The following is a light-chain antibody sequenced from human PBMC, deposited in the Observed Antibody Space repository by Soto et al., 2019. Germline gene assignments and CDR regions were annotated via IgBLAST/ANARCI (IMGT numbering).Light chain of an antibody. J-gene: IGLJ1*01. V-gene: IGLV2-14*01. Sequence: QSALTQPASVSGSPGQSITISCTGTSSDVGGYNYVSWYQQHPGKAPKLMIYDVSNRPSGVTNRFSVSKSGNTASLTISGLQAEDEADYYCSSYTSSSTSVNYAFGTGTKLTVL. CDR1: SSDVGGYNY. CDR2: DVS. CDR3: SSYTSSSTSVNYA.